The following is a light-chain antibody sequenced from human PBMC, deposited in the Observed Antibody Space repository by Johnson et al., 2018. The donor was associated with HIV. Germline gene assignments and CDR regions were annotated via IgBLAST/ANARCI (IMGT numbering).Light chain of an antibody. CDR2: ESN. CDR1: SSNIGKNS. J-gene: IGLJ1*01. CDR3: GTWDSSLSAVYV. Sequence: QSVLTQPPSVSAAPGQKVTISCSGSSSNIGKNSVSWYQQLPGTAPKLLIYESNKRPSGIPDRFSGSKSGTSATLGITGLQTGDEADYYCGTWDSSLSAVYVFGTGTKVTVL. V-gene: IGLV1-51*02.